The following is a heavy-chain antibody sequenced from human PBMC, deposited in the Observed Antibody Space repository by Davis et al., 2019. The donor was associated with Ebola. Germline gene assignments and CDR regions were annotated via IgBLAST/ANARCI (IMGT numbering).Heavy chain of an antibody. Sequence: MPSETLSLTCTVSGGSISSGDYYWSWIRQPPGKGLEWIGEINHSGSTNYNPSLKSRVTISVDTSKNQFSLKLSSVTAADTAVYYCARGNWNYVDYWGQGTLVTVSS. D-gene: IGHD1-1*01. J-gene: IGHJ4*02. CDR1: GGSISSGDYY. CDR3: ARGNWNYVDY. V-gene: IGHV4-39*07. CDR2: INHSGST.